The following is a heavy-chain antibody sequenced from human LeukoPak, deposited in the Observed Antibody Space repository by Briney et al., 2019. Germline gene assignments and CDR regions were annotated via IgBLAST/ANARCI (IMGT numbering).Heavy chain of an antibody. D-gene: IGHD6-6*01. Sequence: SEALSLTCTVSGGSISSGGYYWSWVRQHPGKGLEWTGYIYYSGSTYYDLSLKSRVTMSVDTSKNQFSLILRSVTAADTAVYYCARKYPDHWFDPWGQGTLVTVSS. V-gene: IGHV4-30-4*08. CDR1: GGSISSGGYY. CDR2: IYYSGST. J-gene: IGHJ5*02. CDR3: ARKYPDHWFDP.